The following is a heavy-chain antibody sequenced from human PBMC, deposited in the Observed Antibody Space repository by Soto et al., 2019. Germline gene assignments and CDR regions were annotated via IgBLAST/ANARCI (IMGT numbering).Heavy chain of an antibody. J-gene: IGHJ6*02. CDR2: IYYSGST. CDR1: GGSIISSSNY. Sequence: SETLSLTCTVSGGSIISSSNYWGWIRQPPGKGMERIGSIYYSGSTYYNTSLKSRVTISVDTSKNQFSLKLSSVTAADTAVYYCARHLTYCSAGSCYSDFPYYGMDVWGQGTTVTVSS. V-gene: IGHV4-39*01. D-gene: IGHD2-15*01. CDR3: ARHLTYCSAGSCYSDFPYYGMDV.